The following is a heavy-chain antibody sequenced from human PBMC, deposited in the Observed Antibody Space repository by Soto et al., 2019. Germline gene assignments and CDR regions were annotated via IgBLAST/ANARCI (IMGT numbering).Heavy chain of an antibody. D-gene: IGHD2-21*02. J-gene: IGHJ3*01. Sequence: QVQLQESGPGLVKPSETLSLTCTVSGGSISTDNYYWSWVRQHPGKGLEWIGYIDYRGTAHYNPSLMSRVSISVDTSKNQFSLKLSSVSAADTAIYFCAREVMVPTDSYGFDVWGQGTVVTVSS. CDR2: IDYRGTA. CDR1: GGSISTDNYY. CDR3: AREVMVPTDSYGFDV. V-gene: IGHV4-31*03.